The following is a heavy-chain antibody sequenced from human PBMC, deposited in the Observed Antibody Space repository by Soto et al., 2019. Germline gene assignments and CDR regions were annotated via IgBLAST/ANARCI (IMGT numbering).Heavy chain of an antibody. J-gene: IGHJ4*02. V-gene: IGHV4-59*01. CDR2: IYYSGST. Sequence: QVQLQESGPGLVKPSETLSLTCTVSGGSISSYYWSWIRQPPGKGLEWIGYIYYSGSTNYNPSLKSRVTISVETSKNQFSLKLSSVTAADTAVYYCARGGPAAPRRTLYFDYWGQGTLVTVSS. CDR1: GGSISSYY. D-gene: IGHD2-2*01. CDR3: ARGGPAAPRRTLYFDY.